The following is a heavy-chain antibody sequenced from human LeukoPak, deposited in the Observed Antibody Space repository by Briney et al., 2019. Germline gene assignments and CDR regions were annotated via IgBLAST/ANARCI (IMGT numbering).Heavy chain of an antibody. V-gene: IGHV3-21*01. CDR3: ARVEYSSSSGITYYYYDMDV. CDR1: GFTFSSYS. D-gene: IGHD6-6*01. CDR2: ISSSSYYI. Sequence: PGGSLRLSCAASGFTFSSYSMNWVRQAPGKGLEWVSSISSSSYYIYYADSVKGRFTISRDNAKNSLYLQMNSLRAEDTAVCYCARVEYSSSSGITYYYYDMDVWGQGTTVTVSS. J-gene: IGHJ6*02.